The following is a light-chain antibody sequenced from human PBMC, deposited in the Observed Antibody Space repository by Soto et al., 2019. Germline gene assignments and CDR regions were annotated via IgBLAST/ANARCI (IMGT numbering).Light chain of an antibody. V-gene: IGKV3-20*01. CDR1: QSVSSNY. CDR2: RAS. J-gene: IGKJ3*01. CDR3: QQYGSSPLFT. Sequence: EIVLTQSPGTLSLSPGERATLSCRASQSVSSNYLAWYQQKPGQAPRLLIYRASSRAAGIPDRFSGRGSGTDFTLTISSPEPEDFAMYYCQQYGSSPLFTFGPGTKVDI.